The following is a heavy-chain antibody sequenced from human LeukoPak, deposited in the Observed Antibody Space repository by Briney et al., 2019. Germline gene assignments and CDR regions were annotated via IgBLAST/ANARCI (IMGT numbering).Heavy chain of an antibody. J-gene: IGHJ6*03. CDR1: GFTFSSYA. D-gene: IGHD3/OR15-3a*01. CDR3: ARADWNYYMDV. V-gene: IGHV3-23*01. CDR2: ISGSGGST. Sequence: GGSLRLSCAASGFTFSSYAMSWVRQAPGKGLEWVSAISGSGGSTYYADSVKGRFTISRDNAKNSLYLQMNSLRAEDTAVYYCARADWNYYMDVWGKGTTVTVSS.